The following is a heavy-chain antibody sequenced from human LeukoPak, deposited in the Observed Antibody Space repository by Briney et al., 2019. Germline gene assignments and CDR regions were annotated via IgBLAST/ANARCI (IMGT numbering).Heavy chain of an antibody. J-gene: IGHJ4*02. CDR2: IYYSGST. CDR1: GGSISSSSYY. CDR3: ARDEGSSYPFDY. Sequence: SETLSLTCTVSGGSISSSSYYWGWIRQPPGKGLEWVGSIYYSGSTYYNPSLKSRVTISVDTSKNQFSLNLSSVTAADTAVYFCARDEGSSYPFDYWGQGTLVTVSS. V-gene: IGHV4-39*07. D-gene: IGHD2-2*01.